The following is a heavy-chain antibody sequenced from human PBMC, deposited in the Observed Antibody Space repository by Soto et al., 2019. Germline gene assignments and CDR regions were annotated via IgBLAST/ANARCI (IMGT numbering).Heavy chain of an antibody. CDR3: GRGGSWSSDY. CDR2: IWSDGSKK. Sequence: GGSLRLSCVASGFTFSNYGMHWVRQAPGKGLEWVAVIWSDGSKKYYADSVKGRFTVSRDTAKNTLYLQMDSLRVEDTAVYYCGRGGSWSSDYWGQGTLVTVSS. J-gene: IGHJ4*02. D-gene: IGHD6-13*01. CDR1: GFTFSNYG. V-gene: IGHV3-33*01.